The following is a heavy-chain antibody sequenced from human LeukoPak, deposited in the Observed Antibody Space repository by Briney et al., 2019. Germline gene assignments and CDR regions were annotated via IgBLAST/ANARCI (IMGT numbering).Heavy chain of an antibody. CDR3: GRGDLWLGA. D-gene: IGHD3-10*01. CDR1: LFSSTDYS. Sequence: GALRVSSAAPLFSSTDYSMSTLRESPGKRLGWGSYIGTSNTDTNYADSVKGRFSMYRENDKMSLYLQIDGLRAGGAAVYFCGRGDLWLGAGGQGTVVTVSS. CDR2: IGTSNTDT. V-gene: IGHV3-11*06. J-gene: IGHJ1*01.